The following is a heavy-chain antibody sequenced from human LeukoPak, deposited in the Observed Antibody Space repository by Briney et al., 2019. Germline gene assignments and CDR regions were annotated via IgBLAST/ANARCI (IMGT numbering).Heavy chain of an antibody. CDR1: RSTLSTYW. J-gene: IGHJ4*02. CDR2: IKQDGSQE. V-gene: IGHV3-7*03. Sequence: GGSLRLSCAASRSTLSTYWMSWVRQAPGKGLEWVAHIKQDGSQEYYVDSVKGRFTISRDSAKNSLYLQMNSLRAEDMAVYYCAKCRSLSPASATNYWGQGTLVTVSS. CDR3: AKCRSLSPASATNY. D-gene: IGHD2-15*01.